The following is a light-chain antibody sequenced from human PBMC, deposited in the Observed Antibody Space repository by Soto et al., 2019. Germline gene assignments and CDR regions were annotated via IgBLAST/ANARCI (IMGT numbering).Light chain of an antibody. V-gene: IGKV1-39*01. CDR2: AAS. Sequence: DIQMTQSPSSLSASVGDSVTITCRASQSISSSLNWYQQKPGPTPKLLIYAASSLQSGVPSRFSGSGSGTDFTLTISSLQPEDFATYYCQQSYSTPRAFGPGTKVDIK. CDR1: QSISSS. J-gene: IGKJ3*01. CDR3: QQSYSTPRA.